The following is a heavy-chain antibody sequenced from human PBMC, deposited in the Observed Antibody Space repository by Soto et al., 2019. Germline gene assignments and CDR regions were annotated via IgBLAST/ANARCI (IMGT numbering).Heavy chain of an antibody. D-gene: IGHD2-21*01. V-gene: IGHV1-69*01. J-gene: IGHJ5*02. CDR2: IIPIFGTA. CDR1: GGTFSSYA. CDR3: ARETLGDSPRFDP. Sequence: QVQLVQSGAEVKKPGSSVKVSCKASGGTFSSYAISWVRQAPGQGLEWMGGIIPIFGTANYAQKFQGRVTITADDSTSTAYMELSSLSSENTAVYYCARETLGDSPRFDPWGQATLVTVSS.